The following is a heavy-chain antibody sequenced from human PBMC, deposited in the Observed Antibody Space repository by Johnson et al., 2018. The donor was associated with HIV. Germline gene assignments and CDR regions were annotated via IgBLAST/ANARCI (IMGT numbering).Heavy chain of an antibody. CDR3: AKDRTHPYYYGSGDPFDAFDI. V-gene: IGHV3-53*01. D-gene: IGHD3-10*01. CDR2: LYSSGNT. CDR1: GFNVSNNY. J-gene: IGHJ3*02. Sequence: VQLVESGGGLVQPGGSLGLACVGSGFNVSNNYMSWVRQPPGQGLEWVSTLYSSGNTYYADSVKGRFTISRDNSKKPLYLQMNSLRAEDTAVYYCAKDRTHPYYYGSGDPFDAFDIWGQGTMVTVSS.